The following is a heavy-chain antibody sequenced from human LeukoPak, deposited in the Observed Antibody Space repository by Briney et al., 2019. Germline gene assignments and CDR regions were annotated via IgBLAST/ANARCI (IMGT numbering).Heavy chain of an antibody. CDR3: AGHSSGLLDLDY. J-gene: IGHJ4*02. CDR2: IYYSGST. D-gene: IGHD6-19*01. CDR1: GGSISSYY. Sequence: SETLSLTCTVSGGSISSYYWSWIRQPPGKGLEWIGYIYYSGSTNYNPSLKSRVTISVDTSKNQFSLKLSSVTAADTAVYYCAGHSSGLLDLDYWGQGTLVTVSS. V-gene: IGHV4-59*08.